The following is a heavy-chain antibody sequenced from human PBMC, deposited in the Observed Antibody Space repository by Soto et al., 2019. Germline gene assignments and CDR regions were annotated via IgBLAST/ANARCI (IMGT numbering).Heavy chain of an antibody. V-gene: IGHV4-31*03. CDR3: ASIYDSSGYYYGNNWFDP. J-gene: IGHJ5*02. CDR2: IYDSGST. Sequence: SETLSLTCSVSGASISSVDYYWSWIRQHPGKGLEWIGYIYDSGSTYYNPSLKSRVTISVDTSKNQFSLKLSSVTAADTAVYYCASIYDSSGYYYGNNWFDPWGQGTLVTVSS. CDR1: GASISSVDYY. D-gene: IGHD3-22*01.